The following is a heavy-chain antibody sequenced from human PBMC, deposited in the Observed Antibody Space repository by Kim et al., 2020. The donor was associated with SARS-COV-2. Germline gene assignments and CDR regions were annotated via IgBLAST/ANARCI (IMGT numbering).Heavy chain of an antibody. J-gene: IGHJ5*02. CDR1: GYTITNHA. D-gene: IGHD3-10*01. CDR3: AREIYGELSGWFDP. Sequence: ASVKVSCKASGYTITNHAINWVRQAPGQGLEWMGLFNTNTWSPMYAQGFSGRFVFSLDTSVSTAYLQISSLKTEDTAVYYCAREIYGELSGWFDPWGQGTLVTVSS. CDR2: FNTNTWSP. V-gene: IGHV7-4-1*02.